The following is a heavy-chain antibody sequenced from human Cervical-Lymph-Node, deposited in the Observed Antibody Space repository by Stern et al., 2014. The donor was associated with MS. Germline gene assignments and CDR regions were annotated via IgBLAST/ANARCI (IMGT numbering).Heavy chain of an antibody. V-gene: IGHV3-72*01. Sequence: EVQLEESGGGLVQPGGSLRLSCVASGLTFSGHYMDWVRQAPGKGLEGVGRTKDNGYTTKYAASVEGRFTISRDDSRNSLYLQMNSLKSEDTAVYFCARGVGGIGHSDYWGQGALVTVSS. CDR2: TKDNGYTT. CDR1: GLTFSGHY. CDR3: ARGVGGIGHSDY. J-gene: IGHJ4*02. D-gene: IGHD4-23*01.